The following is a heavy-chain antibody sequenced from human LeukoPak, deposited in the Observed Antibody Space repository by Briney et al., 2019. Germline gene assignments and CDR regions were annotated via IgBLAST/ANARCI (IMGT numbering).Heavy chain of an antibody. CDR3: AKDYESGDIVVVVAAFDYFDY. V-gene: IGHV3-7*03. D-gene: IGHD2-15*01. Sequence: GGSLRLSCAASGFTFSSYWMSWVRQAPGKGLEWVANIKQDGSEKYYVDSVKGRFTISRDNAKNTLYLRMNSLRAEDTAVYYCAKDYESGDIVVVVAAFDYFDYWGQGTLVTVSS. CDR2: IKQDGSEK. J-gene: IGHJ4*02. CDR1: GFTFSSYW.